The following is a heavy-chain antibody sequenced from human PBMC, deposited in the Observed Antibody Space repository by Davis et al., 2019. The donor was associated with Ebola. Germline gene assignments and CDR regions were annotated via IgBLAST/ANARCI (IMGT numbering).Heavy chain of an antibody. J-gene: IGHJ3*02. Sequence: GESLKISCAASGFTFSDYHMNWVRQAPGKGLEWVANIRDSEVTYYADSVKGRFTISRDNSKSTLYLQMDSLRAEDTALYYCAKEPSSGYAFDIWGQGTMVTVSS. CDR1: GFTFSDYH. V-gene: IGHV3-23*01. CDR3: AKEPSSGYAFDI. D-gene: IGHD3-22*01. CDR2: IRDSEVT.